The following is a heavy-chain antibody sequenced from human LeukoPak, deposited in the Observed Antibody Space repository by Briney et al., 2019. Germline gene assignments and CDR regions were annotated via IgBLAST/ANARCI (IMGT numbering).Heavy chain of an antibody. CDR1: GGSISSHN. V-gene: IGHV4-59*11. CDR2: ICNSGSP. J-gene: IGHJ4*02. D-gene: IGHD3-22*01. Sequence: PSETLSLTCTVSGGSISSHNWNWIRQPPGKGLEWIGDICNSGSPNYNPSLKSRVTISVDTSKNQFSLKLSSVTAADTAEYYCARVDSSGYYTFFDYWGQGTLVTVSS. CDR3: ARVDSSGYYTFFDY.